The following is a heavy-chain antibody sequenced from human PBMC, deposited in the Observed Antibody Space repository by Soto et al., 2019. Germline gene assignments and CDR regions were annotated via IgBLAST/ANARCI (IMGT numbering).Heavy chain of an antibody. CDR1: GYTFTDYH. V-gene: IGHV1-2*02. CDR2: INPNSGVS. D-gene: IGHD4-17*01. J-gene: IGHJ4*02. CDR3: AREKGDYSDRGRFDY. Sequence: ATVKVSCKASGYTFTDYHMHWVRQAPGQGLELMGWINPNSGVSNYAQNFQGRVTMTRDTSISTAYMDLSSLRSDDTAVYYCAREKGDYSDRGRFDYWGQGTLVTVSS.